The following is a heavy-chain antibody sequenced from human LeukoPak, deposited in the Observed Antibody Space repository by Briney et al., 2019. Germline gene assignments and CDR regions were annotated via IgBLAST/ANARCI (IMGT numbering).Heavy chain of an antibody. CDR3: ARGLLGGVAFDI. Sequence: ASVKVSCKASGYTFTSYDINWVRQATGQGLEWMGWMNPNSGNTSYAQKFQGRVTMTRDTSTSTVYMELSSLRSEDTAVYYCARGLLGGVAFDIWGQGTMVTVSS. CDR1: GYTFTSYD. V-gene: IGHV1-8*01. J-gene: IGHJ3*02. D-gene: IGHD2-15*01. CDR2: MNPNSGNT.